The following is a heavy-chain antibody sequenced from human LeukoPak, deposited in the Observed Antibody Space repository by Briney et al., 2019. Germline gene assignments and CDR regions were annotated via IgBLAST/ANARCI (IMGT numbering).Heavy chain of an antibody. V-gene: IGHV3-7*01. D-gene: IGHD3-3*01. Sequence: GGSLRLSCAASGFTFSNFWMNWVRQAPGKGLEWVANIKQDGSVKHYVDSVKGRFTISRDNTKNSLYLQMDSLRAEDTAVYYCARDRAWNYFDYWGQGTLVTVSS. CDR3: ARDRAWNYFDY. J-gene: IGHJ4*02. CDR2: IKQDGSVK. CDR1: GFTFSNFW.